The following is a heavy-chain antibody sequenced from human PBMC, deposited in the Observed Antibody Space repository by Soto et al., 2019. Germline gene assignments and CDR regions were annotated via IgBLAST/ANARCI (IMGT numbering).Heavy chain of an antibody. CDR1: GFTFDDYA. Sequence: EVQLVESGGGLVQPGRSLRLSCAASGFTFDDYAMHWVRQAPGKGLEWVSGSSWKSGSIGYADSVKGRFTISRDNAKNHLELQMNSLRAEDTALYYWAKGFRSSSWDIGDYWGQGTLVTVSS. CDR3: AKGFRSSSWDIGDY. V-gene: IGHV3-9*01. CDR2: SSWKSGSI. J-gene: IGHJ4*02. D-gene: IGHD6-13*01.